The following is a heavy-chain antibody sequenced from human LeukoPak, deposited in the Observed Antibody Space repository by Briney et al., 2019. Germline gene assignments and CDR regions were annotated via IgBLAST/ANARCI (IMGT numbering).Heavy chain of an antibody. CDR1: GYTFSGYY. CDR3: ARVEAYYYDSSGWGNLDY. J-gene: IGHJ4*02. D-gene: IGHD3-22*01. V-gene: IGHV1-2*06. Sequence: ASVKVSCKASGYTFSGYYMQWVRQAPGQGLEWMGRINPNSGGTNYAQKFQGRVTMTRDTSISTAYMELSRLRSDDTAVYYCARVEAYYYDSSGWGNLDYWGQGTLVTVSS. CDR2: INPNSGGT.